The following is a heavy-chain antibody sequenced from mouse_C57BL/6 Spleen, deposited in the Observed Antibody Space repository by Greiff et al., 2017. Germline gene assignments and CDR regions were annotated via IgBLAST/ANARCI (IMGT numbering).Heavy chain of an antibody. Sequence: QVQLQQPGAELVMPGASVKLSCKASGYTFTSYWMHWVKQRPGPGLEWIGEIDPSDSYTNYNQKFKGKSTLTVDKSSSTAYMQLSSLTSEDSAVYYCARSGGYDLWGQGTTLTVSS. CDR3: ARSGGYDL. CDR1: GYTFTSYW. D-gene: IGHD2-2*01. V-gene: IGHV1-69*01. J-gene: IGHJ2*01. CDR2: IDPSDSYT.